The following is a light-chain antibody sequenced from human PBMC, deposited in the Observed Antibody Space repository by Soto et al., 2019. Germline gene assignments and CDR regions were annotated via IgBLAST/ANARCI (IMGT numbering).Light chain of an antibody. V-gene: IGLV2-14*01. CDR2: EVS. J-gene: IGLJ1*01. CDR1: TSDVGYFNY. Sequence: QSVLTQPASVSGSPGQSITISCTATTSDVGYFNYVSWYQQHPGKAPKLMIFEVSHRPSGVSNRFSGSKSGNTASLTISGLQAEDEADYCCSAFTGSTPLFVFGAGTKLTVL. CDR3: SAFTGSTPLFV.